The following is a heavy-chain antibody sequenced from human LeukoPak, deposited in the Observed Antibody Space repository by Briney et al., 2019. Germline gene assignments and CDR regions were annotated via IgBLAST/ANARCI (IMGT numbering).Heavy chain of an antibody. V-gene: IGHV3-23*01. J-gene: IGHJ4*02. D-gene: IGHD3-3*01. CDR2: ISGSGGST. CDR3: TSGRITIFGVFRSFDY. Sequence: GGSLRLSCAASGFTFSRYAMSWVRQAPGKGLEWVSAISGSGGSTYYADSVKGRFTISRDNSKNTLYLQMNSLRAEDTAVYYCTSGRITIFGVFRSFDYWGQGTLVTVSS. CDR1: GFTFSRYA.